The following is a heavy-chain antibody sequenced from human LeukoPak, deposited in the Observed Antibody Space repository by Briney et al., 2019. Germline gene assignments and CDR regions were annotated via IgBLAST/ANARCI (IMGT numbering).Heavy chain of an antibody. Sequence: SQTLSLTCTVSGGSISSGSYYWSWIRQPAGKGLEWIGRIYTSGSTNYNPSLKSRVTISVDTSKNQSSLKLSSVTAADTAVYYCASSGYDYVWGSYPDDAFDIWGQGTMVTVSS. V-gene: IGHV4-61*02. D-gene: IGHD3-16*01. CDR2: IYTSGST. J-gene: IGHJ3*02. CDR3: ASSGYDYVWGSYPDDAFDI. CDR1: GGSISSGSYY.